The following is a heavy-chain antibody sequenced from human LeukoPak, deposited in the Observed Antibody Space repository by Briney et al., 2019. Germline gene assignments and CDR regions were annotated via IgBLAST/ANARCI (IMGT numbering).Heavy chain of an antibody. V-gene: IGHV3-9*02. CDR2: ISWNSGSI. J-gene: IGHJ4*02. CDR3: AKDSSSWCFGAQDY. Sequence: GRSLRPSSAASGLTSADYAMNWVRQAHGKCMEWESGISWNSGSIAYADSVKGRFTISRDNAKDSLYLQMSSLRAEDTALYYCAKDSSSWCFGAQDYWGQGTLVTGSS. D-gene: IGHD6-13*01. CDR1: GLTSADYA.